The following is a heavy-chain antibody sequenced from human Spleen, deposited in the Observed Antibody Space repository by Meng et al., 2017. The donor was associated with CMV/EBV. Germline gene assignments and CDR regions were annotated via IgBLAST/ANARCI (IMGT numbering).Heavy chain of an antibody. CDR2: INGDGSGS. CDR3: ATEGAAVAGSGDAFDI. D-gene: IGHD6-19*01. V-gene: IGHV3-74*01. CDR1: GFTFSTYW. Sequence: GESLKISCAASGFTFSTYWMNWVRQSPGKGLVWVSRINGDGSGSTYADAVRGRFTISRDNAKNTLHLQMNSLRAEDTAIYYCATEGAAVAGSGDAFDIWGQGTMVTVSS. J-gene: IGHJ3*02.